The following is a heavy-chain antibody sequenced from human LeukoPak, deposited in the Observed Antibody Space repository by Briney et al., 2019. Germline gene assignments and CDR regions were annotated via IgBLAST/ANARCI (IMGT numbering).Heavy chain of an antibody. Sequence: GGSLRLSCAASGFTFSGYAMSWVRQAPGKGLEWVSAITRGGEVTYYADSVKGRFSISRDNSKNTLYLQMSSLRGEDTAIYYCAHCDYDGNAGPCDHWGQGTLVTVSS. J-gene: IGHJ4*02. CDR2: ITRGGEVT. CDR3: AHCDYDGNAGPCDH. CDR1: GFTFSGYA. D-gene: IGHD4-23*01. V-gene: IGHV3-23*01.